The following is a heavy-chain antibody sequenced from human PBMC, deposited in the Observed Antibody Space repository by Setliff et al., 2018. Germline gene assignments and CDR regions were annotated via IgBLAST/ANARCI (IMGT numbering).Heavy chain of an antibody. CDR2: SNHGGNT. Sequence: SETLSLTCSVYGESFSNNYWSWIRQTPGKGLEWIGESNHGGNTTNHPSLKSRLTMSVDTSKKQFSLTLRYVTAADTALYYCRQAVVGRDVFDIWGQGTVVTVSS. V-gene: IGHV4-34*01. D-gene: IGHD1-1*01. J-gene: IGHJ3*02. CDR1: GESFSNNY. CDR3: RQAVVGRDVFDI.